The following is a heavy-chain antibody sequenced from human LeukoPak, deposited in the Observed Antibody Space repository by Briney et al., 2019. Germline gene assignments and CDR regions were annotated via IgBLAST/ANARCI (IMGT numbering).Heavy chain of an antibody. Sequence: APVKVSCKASGYTFTTYDISWARQAPGQGLEWMGWISTYNGNTNYAQKVQGRVTMTTDTSTSTAYMELRSLRSDDTAVYYCTRGGASSGYDYWGQGTLVTVSS. V-gene: IGHV1-18*01. CDR2: ISTYNGNT. D-gene: IGHD6-19*01. J-gene: IGHJ4*02. CDR3: TRGGASSGYDY. CDR1: GYTFTTYD.